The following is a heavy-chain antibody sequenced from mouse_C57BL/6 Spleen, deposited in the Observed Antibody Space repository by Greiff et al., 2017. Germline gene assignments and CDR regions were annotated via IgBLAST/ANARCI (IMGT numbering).Heavy chain of an antibody. CDR1: GYTFTSYW. CDR2: IDPSDSYT. V-gene: IGHV1-50*01. Sequence: QVQLKQPGAELVKPGASVKLSCKASGYTFTSYWMQWVKQRPGQGLEWIGEIDPSDSYTNYNQKFKGKATLTVDTSSSTAYMQLSSLTSEDSAVYYCATAQGAYWGQGTLVTVSA. CDR3: ATAQGAY. J-gene: IGHJ3*01. D-gene: IGHD3-2*02.